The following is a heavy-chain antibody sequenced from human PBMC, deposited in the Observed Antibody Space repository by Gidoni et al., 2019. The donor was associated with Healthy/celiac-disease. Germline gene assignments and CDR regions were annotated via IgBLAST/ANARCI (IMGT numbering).Heavy chain of an antibody. CDR1: GFTFSNAW. Sequence: EVQLVESGGGLVKPGGSLRLSCAASGFTFSNAWMSWVRQAPGKGLEWVGRIKSKTDGGTTDYAAPVKGRFTISRDDSKNTLYLQMNSLKTEDTAVYYCTTDRIVGATRGGVDYWGQGTLVTVSS. CDR2: IKSKTDGGTT. J-gene: IGHJ4*02. D-gene: IGHD1-26*01. CDR3: TTDRIVGATRGGVDY. V-gene: IGHV3-15*01.